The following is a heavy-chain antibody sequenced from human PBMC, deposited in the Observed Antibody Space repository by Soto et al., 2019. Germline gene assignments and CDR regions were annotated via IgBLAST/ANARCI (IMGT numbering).Heavy chain of an antibody. Sequence: SETLSLTCTVSGGSISSGGHYWSWIRQHPGKGLEWIGYIYYSGSTHYNPSLKSRVTMSVDTSKNQFPLKLSSVTAADTAVYYCARVASDYIRPNIYYYYLDVWGKGTTVTVSS. V-gene: IGHV4-31*03. CDR3: ARVASDYIRPNIYYYYLDV. D-gene: IGHD4-4*01. CDR2: IYYSGST. CDR1: GGSISSGGHY. J-gene: IGHJ6*03.